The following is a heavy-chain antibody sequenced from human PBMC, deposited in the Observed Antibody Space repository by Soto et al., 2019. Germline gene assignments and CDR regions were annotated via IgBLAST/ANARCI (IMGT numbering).Heavy chain of an antibody. J-gene: IGHJ5*02. CDR3: ARGSFSSSSSWFDP. CDR1: GGSISSDANF. CDR2: ISYTGRT. D-gene: IGHD6-6*01. V-gene: IGHV4-31*03. Sequence: SETLSLTCTVSGGSISSDANFWSWIRQLPGRGLEWIGYISYTGRTYYTPSLNSRLTISLDTSKNLLSLRLSAVTAADTAVYFCARGSFSSSSSWFDPWGQGXLVTVS.